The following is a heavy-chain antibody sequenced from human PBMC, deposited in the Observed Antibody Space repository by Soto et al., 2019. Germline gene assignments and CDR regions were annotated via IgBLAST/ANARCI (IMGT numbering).Heavy chain of an antibody. J-gene: IGHJ4*02. CDR1: GFTFSSYG. V-gene: IGHV3-30*03. CDR2: ISYDGSNK. CDR3: ATGPIAVARENFFDY. D-gene: IGHD6-19*01. Sequence: QVQLVESGGGVVQPGRSLRLSCAASGFTFSSYGMHWVRQAPGKGLEWVAVISYDGSNKYYGDSVKGRFTISRDNSKNTLYREMNGLRAEDTAVYYCATGPIAVARENFFDYWGQGTLVTVSS.